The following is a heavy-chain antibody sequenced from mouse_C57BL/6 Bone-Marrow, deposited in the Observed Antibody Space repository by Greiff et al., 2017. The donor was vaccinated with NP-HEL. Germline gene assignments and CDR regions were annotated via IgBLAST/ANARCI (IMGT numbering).Heavy chain of an antibody. CDR1: GYTFTSYD. CDR3: AAQATYYAMDY. V-gene: IGHV1-85*01. J-gene: IGHJ4*01. CDR2: IYPRDGST. D-gene: IGHD3-2*02. Sequence: QVQLKQSGPELVKPGASVKLSCKASGYTFTSYDINWVKQRPGQGLEWIGWIYPRDGSTKYNEKFKGTATLTVDTSSSTAYMELHSLTSEDSAVYFCAAQATYYAMDYWGQGTSVTVSS.